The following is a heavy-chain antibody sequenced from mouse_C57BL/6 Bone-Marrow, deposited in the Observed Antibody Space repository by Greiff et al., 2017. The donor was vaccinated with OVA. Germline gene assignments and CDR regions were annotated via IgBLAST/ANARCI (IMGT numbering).Heavy chain of an antibody. CDR3: ARPYYYGSSYAMDY. V-gene: IGHV1-75*01. Sequence: VQLQQSGPELVKPGASVKISCKASGYTFTDYYINWVKQRPGQGLEWIGWIFPGSGSTYYNEKFKGKATLTVDKSSSTAYMLLSSLISEDSAVYFRARPYYYGSSYAMDYWGQGTSVTVSS. CDR2: IFPGSGST. CDR1: GYTFTDYY. J-gene: IGHJ4*01. D-gene: IGHD1-1*01.